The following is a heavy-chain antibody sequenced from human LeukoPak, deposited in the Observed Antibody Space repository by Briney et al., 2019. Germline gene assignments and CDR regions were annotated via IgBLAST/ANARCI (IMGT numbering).Heavy chain of an antibody. CDR3: AKTPSSGYYFDQ. CDR2: ISGSGGST. CDR1: RFIFSSYA. V-gene: IGHV3-23*01. D-gene: IGHD5-12*01. J-gene: IGHJ4*02. Sequence: GGSLRLSCAASRFIFSSYAMNWVRQAPGKGLEWVSSISGSGGSTYYADSVKGRFTFSRDNSKNTLYLQMNSLRAEDTAVYYCAKTPSSGYYFDQWGQGTLVTVSS.